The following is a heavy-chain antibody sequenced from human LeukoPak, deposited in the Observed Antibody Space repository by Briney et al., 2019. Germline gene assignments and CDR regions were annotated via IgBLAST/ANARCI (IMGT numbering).Heavy chain of an antibody. Sequence: SETLSLTCTVSGASVSSYFWTWIRQPPGKGLEWIGYIYYSGSTNYNPSLKSRVTISVDTSKNQFSLKLSSVTAADTAVYYCARDRGSSGYHFDYWGQGTLVTVSS. D-gene: IGHD3-22*01. CDR1: GASVSSYF. J-gene: IGHJ4*02. CDR2: IYYSGST. CDR3: ARDRGSSGYHFDY. V-gene: IGHV4-59*02.